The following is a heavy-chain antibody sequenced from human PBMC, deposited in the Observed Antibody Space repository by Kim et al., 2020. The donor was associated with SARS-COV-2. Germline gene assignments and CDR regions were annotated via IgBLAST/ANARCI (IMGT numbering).Heavy chain of an antibody. Sequence: SETLSLTCTVSDGSISSSTYYWGWVRQPPGSSLEWIGSSHYSGNTFYNPSLKTRGTISSDTSKGQFILKLHSGTAADTAVCYCARQSSYGFIWFDHWGQG. D-gene: IGHD3-16*01. CDR3: ARQSSYGFIWFDH. CDR1: DGSISSSTYY. CDR2: SHYSGNT. J-gene: IGHJ5*02. V-gene: IGHV4-39*01.